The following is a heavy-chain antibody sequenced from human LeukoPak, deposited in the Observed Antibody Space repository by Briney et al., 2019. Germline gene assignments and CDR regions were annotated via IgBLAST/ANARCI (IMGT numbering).Heavy chain of an antibody. CDR3: ARDSAGYDPFDY. D-gene: IGHD5-12*01. Sequence: PSETLSLTCSVSGGSVSSNRYYWSWIRQPPGRGLEWIGYIYYSGSANYNPSLKSRVTISVDMSKNQFSLKLSSVTAADTAVYYFARDSAGYDPFDYWGQGTLVTVSS. J-gene: IGHJ4*02. CDR1: GGSVSSNRYY. V-gene: IGHV4-61*01. CDR2: IYYSGSA.